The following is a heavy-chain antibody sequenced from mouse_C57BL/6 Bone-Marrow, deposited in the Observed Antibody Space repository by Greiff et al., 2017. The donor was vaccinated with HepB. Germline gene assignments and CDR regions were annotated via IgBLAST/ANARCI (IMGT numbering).Heavy chain of an antibody. J-gene: IGHJ4*01. V-gene: IGHV1-15*01. CDR2: IDPETGGT. CDR1: GYTFTDYE. CDR3: TRDDYDAGYYAMDY. Sequence: VKLQQSGAELVRPGASVTLSCKASGYTFTDYEMHWVKQTPVHGLEWIGAIDPETGGTAYNQKFKGKAILTADKSSSTAYMELRSLTSEDSAVYYCTRDDYDAGYYAMDYWGQGTSVTVSS. D-gene: IGHD2-4*01.